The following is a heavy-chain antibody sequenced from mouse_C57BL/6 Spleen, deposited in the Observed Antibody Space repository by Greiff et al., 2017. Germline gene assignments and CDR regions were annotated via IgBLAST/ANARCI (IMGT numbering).Heavy chain of an antibody. V-gene: IGHV1-61*01. J-gene: IGHJ1*03. CDR2: IYPSDSET. CDR3: ARSRGYYCRLYFDV. Sequence: QVQLQQPGAELVRPGSSVKLSCKASGYTFTSYWMDWVKQRPGQGLEWIGNIYPSDSETHYNQKFKDKATLTVDKSTSTAYMQRSSLTSEDSAVYYCARSRGYYCRLYFDVWGTGTTVTVSS. D-gene: IGHD2-12*01. CDR1: GYTFTSYW.